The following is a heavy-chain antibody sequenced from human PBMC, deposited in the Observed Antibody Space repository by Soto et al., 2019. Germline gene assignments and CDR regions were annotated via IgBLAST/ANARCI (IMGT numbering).Heavy chain of an antibody. CDR2: IYYSGST. Sequence: ETLSLTCTVSGGSISSSSYYWGWIRQPPGKGLEWIGSIYYSGSTYYNPSLKSRVTISVDTSKNQFSLKLSSVTAADTAVYYCARLLLWFGELSGWFDPWGQG. CDR1: GGSISSSSYY. D-gene: IGHD3-10*01. CDR3: ARLLLWFGELSGWFDP. V-gene: IGHV4-39*01. J-gene: IGHJ5*02.